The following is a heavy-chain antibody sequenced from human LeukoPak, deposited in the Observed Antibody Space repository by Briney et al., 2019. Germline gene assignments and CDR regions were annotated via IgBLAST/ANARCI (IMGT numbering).Heavy chain of an antibody. Sequence: ASVKVSCKASGYTFTSYDINWVRQATGQGLEWMGWMNPNSGNTGYAQKFQGRVTITRNTSISTAYMELSSLRSEDTAVYYCARHGYDFWSGYSVLDYWGQGTLVTVSS. CDR1: GYTFTSYD. CDR2: MNPNSGNT. CDR3: ARHGYDFWSGYSVLDY. D-gene: IGHD3-3*01. J-gene: IGHJ4*02. V-gene: IGHV1-8*03.